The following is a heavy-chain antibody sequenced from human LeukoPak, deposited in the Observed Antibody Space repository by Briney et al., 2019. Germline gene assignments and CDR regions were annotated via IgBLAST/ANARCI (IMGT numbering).Heavy chain of an antibody. V-gene: IGHV3-23*01. Sequence: GGSLRLSGAASGFTFSNYAMSWVRQAPGKGLEWVSGISGSGGSTFYADSVKGRFTISRENSKKTLYLQMNSLRAEDTAIYYCANEDGNSGDAFDIWGQGTMVTVSS. CDR3: ANEDGNSGDAFDI. J-gene: IGHJ3*02. CDR2: ISGSGGST. CDR1: GFTFSNYA. D-gene: IGHD4-23*01.